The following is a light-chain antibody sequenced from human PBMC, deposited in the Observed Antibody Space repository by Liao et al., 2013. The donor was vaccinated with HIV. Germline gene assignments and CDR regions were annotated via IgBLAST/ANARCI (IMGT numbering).Light chain of an antibody. V-gene: IGLV3-1*01. CDR1: KLGDKY. CDR2: QDS. Sequence: SYXLTQPPSVSVSPGQTASITCSGDKLGDKYACWYQQKPGQSPVLVIYQDSKRPSGIPERFSGSNSGNTATLTISGTQAMDEADYYCQAWDSSTYVVFGGGTKLTVL. CDR3: QAWDSSTYVV. J-gene: IGLJ2*01.